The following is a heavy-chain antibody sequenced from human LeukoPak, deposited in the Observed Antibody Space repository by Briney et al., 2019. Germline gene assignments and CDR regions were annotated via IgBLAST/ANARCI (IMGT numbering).Heavy chain of an antibody. Sequence: GGSLRLSCAGSRFTFSRNTMSWVRQAPGRGLEWVSAISNTGGRTDYADSVKGRFTISRDNSKSTLYLQMDSLRAEDTAVYYCARDEDTSALSEYWGQGTLVTVSS. V-gene: IGHV3-23*01. D-gene: IGHD2/OR15-2a*01. CDR3: ARDEDTSALSEY. CDR2: ISNTGGRT. J-gene: IGHJ4*02. CDR1: RFTFSRNT.